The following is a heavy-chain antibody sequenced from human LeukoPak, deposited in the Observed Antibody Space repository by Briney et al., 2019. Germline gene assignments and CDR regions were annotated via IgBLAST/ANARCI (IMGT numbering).Heavy chain of an antibody. CDR2: IYHSGST. CDR1: GYSISSGYY. D-gene: IGHD3-10*01. V-gene: IGHV4-38-2*02. CDR3: ARISRGADQP. Sequence: TSETLSLTCTVSGYSISSGYYWGWIRQPPGKGLEWIGSIYHSGSTYYNPSLKSRVTISVDTSKNQFSLKLSSVTAADTAVYYCARISRGADQPWGQGTLVTVSS. J-gene: IGHJ5*02.